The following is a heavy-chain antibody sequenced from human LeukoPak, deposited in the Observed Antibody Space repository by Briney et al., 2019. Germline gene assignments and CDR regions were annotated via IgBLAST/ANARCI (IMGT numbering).Heavy chain of an antibody. CDR3: ARLEKDLIVGATD. CDR1: GGSFSGYY. Sequence: KPSETLSLTCAVYGGSFSGYYWSWIRQPPGKGLEWIGEINHSGSTNYNPSLKSRVTISVDTFKNQFSLKLSSVTAADTAVYYCARLEKDLIVGATDWGQGTLVTVSS. CDR2: INHSGST. V-gene: IGHV4-34*01. D-gene: IGHD1-26*01. J-gene: IGHJ4*02.